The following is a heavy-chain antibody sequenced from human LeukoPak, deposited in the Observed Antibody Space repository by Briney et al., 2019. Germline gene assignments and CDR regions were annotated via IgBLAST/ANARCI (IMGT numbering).Heavy chain of an antibody. CDR3: AKSPCSSTSCYYLGFDY. CDR2: IWYDGSNK. Sequence: GGSLRLSCAASGFTFSSYGMHWVRQAPGKGLEWVAVIWYDGSNKYYADSVKGRFTISRDNSKNTLYLQMNSLRAEDTAVYYCAKSPCSSTSCYYLGFDYWGQGTLVTVSS. CDR1: GFTFSSYG. J-gene: IGHJ4*02. V-gene: IGHV3-30*02. D-gene: IGHD2-2*01.